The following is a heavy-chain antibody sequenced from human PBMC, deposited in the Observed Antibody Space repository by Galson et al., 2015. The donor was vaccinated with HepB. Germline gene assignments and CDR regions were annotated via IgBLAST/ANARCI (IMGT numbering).Heavy chain of an antibody. Sequence: SLRLSCAASGFTFSNAWMSWVRQAPGKGLEWVGRIKSKTDGGTTDYAAPVKGRFTISRDDSKNTLYLQMNSLKTEDTAVYYCTTDSLSMIVVAYYFDYWGQGTLVTVSS. CDR2: IKSKTDGGTT. J-gene: IGHJ4*02. D-gene: IGHD3-22*01. CDR1: GFTFSNAW. V-gene: IGHV3-15*01. CDR3: TTDSLSMIVVAYYFDY.